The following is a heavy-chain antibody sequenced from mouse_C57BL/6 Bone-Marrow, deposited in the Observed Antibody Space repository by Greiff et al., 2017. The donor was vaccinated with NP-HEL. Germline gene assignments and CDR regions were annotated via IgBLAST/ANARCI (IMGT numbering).Heavy chain of an antibody. D-gene: IGHD1-1*01. V-gene: IGHV2-9-1*01. Sequence: VKLMESGPGLVAPSQSLSITCTVSGFSLTSYAISWVRQPPGKGLEWLGVIWTGGGTNYNSAHKSRLSISKDNSKSQVFLKMNSLQTDDTARYYCARVSLYGSSPYYAMDYWGQGTSVTVSS. CDR1: GFSLTSYA. CDR2: IWTGGGT. J-gene: IGHJ4*01. CDR3: ARVSLYGSSPYYAMDY.